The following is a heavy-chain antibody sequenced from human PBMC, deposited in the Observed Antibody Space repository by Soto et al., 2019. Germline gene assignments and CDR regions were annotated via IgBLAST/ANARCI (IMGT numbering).Heavy chain of an antibody. J-gene: IGHJ6*02. V-gene: IGHV1-18*01. CDR2: ISAYNGNT. Sequence: ASVKVSCKASGYTFTSYGISWVRQAPGQGLEWMGWISAYNGNTNYAQKLQGRVTMTTDTSTSTAYMGLRSLRSDDTAVYYCAREWRVGDFWSGYSRWYYSYGMDVWGQGTTVTVSS. CDR3: AREWRVGDFWSGYSRWYYSYGMDV. CDR1: GYTFTSYG. D-gene: IGHD3-3*01.